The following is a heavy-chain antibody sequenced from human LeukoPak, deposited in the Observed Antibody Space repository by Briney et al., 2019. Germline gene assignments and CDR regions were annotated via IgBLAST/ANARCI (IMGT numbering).Heavy chain of an antibody. CDR1: GYIFSSHW. V-gene: IGHV3-74*01. Sequence: YAASGYIFSSHWMHWAPQAPGKRLVWVSYLNSNGTSTTYADPVKGRYNISRDNAPNLLYLKMNTLRVEDTDVSYCAREGTYSNGPDYWGQVTLVTVS. D-gene: IGHD3-22*01. J-gene: IGHJ4*02. CDR2: LNSNGTST. CDR3: AREGTYSNGPDY.